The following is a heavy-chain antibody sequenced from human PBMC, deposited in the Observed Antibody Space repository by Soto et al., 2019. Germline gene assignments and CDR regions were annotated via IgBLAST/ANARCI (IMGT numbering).Heavy chain of an antibody. V-gene: IGHV3-33*01. Sequence: QVQLVESGGGVVQPGRSLRLSCATSGFTFSSYGMHWVRQGPGKGLEWVAVIWYDGTNKYYADSVNGRFTISRDDSKNTLYLQMNGLSAEDTAAYDCARGPTTTVTTWGAWYFDLWGRGTLVTVSS. J-gene: IGHJ2*01. CDR1: GFTFSSYG. CDR3: ARGPTTTVTTWGAWYFDL. CDR2: IWYDGTNK. D-gene: IGHD4-17*01.